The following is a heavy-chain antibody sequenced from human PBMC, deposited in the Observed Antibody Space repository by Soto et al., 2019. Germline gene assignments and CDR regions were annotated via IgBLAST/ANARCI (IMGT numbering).Heavy chain of an antibody. CDR3: ARLVRDIVVVPAAMYYYYYMDV. Sequence: ETLSLTCTVSGGSISSYYWSWIRQPPGKGLEWIGYIYYSGSTNYNPSLKSRVTISVDTSKTQFSLKLSSVTAAYTPVYYCARLVRDIVVVPAAMYYYYYMDVXGKGTTVTVSS. D-gene: IGHD2-2*01. CDR1: GGSISSYY. CDR2: IYYSGST. V-gene: IGHV4-59*08. J-gene: IGHJ6*03.